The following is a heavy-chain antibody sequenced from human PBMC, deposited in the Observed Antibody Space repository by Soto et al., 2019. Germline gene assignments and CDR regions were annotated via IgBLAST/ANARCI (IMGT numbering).Heavy chain of an antibody. CDR1: GGSISSYY. Sequence: SETLSLTCTVSGGSISSYYWSWIRQPPGKGLEWIGYIYYSGSTNYNPSLKSRVTISVDTSKNQFSLKLSSVTAADTAVYYWARLSTLIVVVPDYWGQGILVTVSS. V-gene: IGHV4-59*08. CDR2: IYYSGST. D-gene: IGHD2-2*01. J-gene: IGHJ4*02. CDR3: ARLSTLIVVVPDY.